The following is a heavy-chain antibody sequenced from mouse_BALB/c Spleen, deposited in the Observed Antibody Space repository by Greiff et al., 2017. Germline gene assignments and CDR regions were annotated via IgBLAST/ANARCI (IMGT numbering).Heavy chain of an antibody. V-gene: IGHV4-1*02. CDR1: GFAFSRYW. D-gene: IGHD3-2*01. Sequence: EVKLMESGGGLVQPGGSLKFSCAASGFAFSRYWMSWVRQAPGKGLEWIGEINPDSSTINYTPSLKDKFIISRDNAKNTLYLQMSKVRSEDTALYYCARPDSSGYVVDYWGQGTSVTVSS. CDR3: ARPDSSGYVVDY. J-gene: IGHJ4*01. CDR2: INPDSSTI.